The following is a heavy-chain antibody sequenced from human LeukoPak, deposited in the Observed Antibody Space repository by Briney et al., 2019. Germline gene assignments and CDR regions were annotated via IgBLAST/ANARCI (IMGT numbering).Heavy chain of an antibody. V-gene: IGHV1-18*01. CDR2: ISAYNGNT. D-gene: IGHD3-3*01. J-gene: IGHJ4*02. CDR1: GYTFTSYG. Sequence: GASVKVSCKASGYTFTSYGISWVRQAPGQGLEWMGWISAYNGNTNYAQKLRGRVTMTTDTSTSTAYMELRSLRSDDTAVYYCARARYYDFWSGYYDFDYWGQGTLVTVSS. CDR3: ARARYYDFWSGYYDFDY.